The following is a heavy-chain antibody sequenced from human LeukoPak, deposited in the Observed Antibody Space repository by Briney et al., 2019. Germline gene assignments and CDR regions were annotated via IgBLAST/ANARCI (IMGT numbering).Heavy chain of an antibody. J-gene: IGHJ4*02. CDR3: AKDLAGYSYGLTN. V-gene: IGHV3-30*18. Sequence: GGSLRLSCAASGFTFSSYGMHWVRQAPGKGLEWVAVISYDGSNKYYADSVKGRSTISRDNSKNTLYLQMNSLRAEDTAVYYCAKDLAGYSYGLTNWGQGTLVTVSS. D-gene: IGHD5-18*01. CDR1: GFTFSSYG. CDR2: ISYDGSNK.